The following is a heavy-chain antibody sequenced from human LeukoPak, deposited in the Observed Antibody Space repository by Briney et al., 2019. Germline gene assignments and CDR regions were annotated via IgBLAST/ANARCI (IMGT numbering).Heavy chain of an antibody. J-gene: IGHJ4*02. CDR1: GFTFSTYT. CDR2: ISSSSTYI. CDR3: ARDGGGPFDY. D-gene: IGHD3-3*01. V-gene: IGHV3-21*01. Sequence: KPGGSLRLSCAASGFTFSTYTMNWVRQAPGKGLEWVSSISSSSTYIYYADSVRGRFTISRDNAKNSLYLQLNGLRAEDTAVYYCARDGGGPFDYWGQGTLVTVSS.